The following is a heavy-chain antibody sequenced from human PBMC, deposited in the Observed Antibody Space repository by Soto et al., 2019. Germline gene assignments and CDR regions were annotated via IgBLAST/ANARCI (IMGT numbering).Heavy chain of an antibody. D-gene: IGHD4-17*01. Sequence: SWGSLRLSCAASGFTFISYGMHWVLQAPCKGLEWVAVISYDGSNKYYADSVKGRFTISRDNSKNTLYLQMNSLRAEDTAVYYCAKILQLGDYAYYYYGMDFWGQGTTVTVSS. CDR1: GFTFISYG. V-gene: IGHV3-30*18. J-gene: IGHJ6*02. CDR2: ISYDGSNK. CDR3: AKILQLGDYAYYYYGMDF.